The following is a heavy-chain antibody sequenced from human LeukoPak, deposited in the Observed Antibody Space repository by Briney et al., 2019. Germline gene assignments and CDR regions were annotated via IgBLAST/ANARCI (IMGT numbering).Heavy chain of an antibody. D-gene: IGHD1-1*01. CDR2: ISSSGYAI. CDR1: GFTFSDYY. J-gene: IGHJ5*02. Sequence: GGSLRLSCAASGFTFSDYYMTWIRQAPGKGLEWVSYISSSGYAIYYADSVKGRFTISRDNAKNSLYLQMNSLRAEDTAVYYCAKNNWNDWFDPWDQGTLVTVSS. CDR3: AKNNWNDWFDP. V-gene: IGHV3-11*04.